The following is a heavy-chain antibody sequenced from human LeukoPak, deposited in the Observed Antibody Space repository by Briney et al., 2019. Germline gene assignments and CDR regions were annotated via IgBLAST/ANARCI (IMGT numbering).Heavy chain of an antibody. CDR2: ILYSGST. CDR3: AQSNGYGFVDI. Sequence: SETLSLTCTVAAGSISSYYWRWSRQPPGKELEWIGYILYSGSTNHNPSLKSRVNIPVDTSKNHCSLKLSSVTAADTAVYYCAQSNGYGFVDIWGQGTMVTVSS. D-gene: IGHD3-10*01. CDR1: AGSISSYY. J-gene: IGHJ3*02. V-gene: IGHV4-59*12.